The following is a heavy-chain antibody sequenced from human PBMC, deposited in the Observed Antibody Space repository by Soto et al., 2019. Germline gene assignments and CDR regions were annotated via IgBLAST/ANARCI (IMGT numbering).Heavy chain of an antibody. CDR3: AKDRFGGVMGKYYFDY. CDR1: GFTFSSYA. V-gene: IGHV3-23*01. J-gene: IGHJ4*02. CDR2: ISGGGSST. D-gene: IGHD3-16*01. Sequence: GGSLRLSCAASGFTFSSYAMSWVRQAPGKGLEWVSGISGGGSSTSYADSVKGRITISRDNSKNTLYLQMNSLRAEDAAVYYCAKDRFGGVMGKYYFDYWGQGTLVTVSS.